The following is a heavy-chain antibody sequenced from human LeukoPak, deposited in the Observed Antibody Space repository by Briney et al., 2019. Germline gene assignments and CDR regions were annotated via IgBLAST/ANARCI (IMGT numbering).Heavy chain of an antibody. CDR1: GFTFNRYW. V-gene: IGHV3-74*01. CDR2: IRSDGSST. J-gene: IGHJ4*02. D-gene: IGHD1-26*01. CDR3: ARGIRIVGSTPDGYFDC. Sequence: PGGSLRLSCVASGFTFNRYWMHWVRQAPGKGLVWVSRIRSDGSSTNYADSVKGRFTISRDNAKNTLYLQMNSLRAEDTAVYYCARGIRIVGSTPDGYFDCWGQGILVTVSS.